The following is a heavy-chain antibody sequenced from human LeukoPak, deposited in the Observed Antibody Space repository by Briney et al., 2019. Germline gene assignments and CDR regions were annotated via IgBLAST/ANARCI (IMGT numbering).Heavy chain of an antibody. CDR2: IYSGGST. V-gene: IGHV3-66*01. D-gene: IGHD3-10*01. CDR1: GFTVSSNY. Sequence: PGGSLRLSCAVSGFTVSSNYMSWVRQAPGKGLEWVSVIYSGGSTYYADSVKGRFTISRDNSKNTLYLQMNSLRAEDTAVYYCARFRRFGELRDAFDIWGQGTMVTVSS. J-gene: IGHJ3*02. CDR3: ARFRRFGELRDAFDI.